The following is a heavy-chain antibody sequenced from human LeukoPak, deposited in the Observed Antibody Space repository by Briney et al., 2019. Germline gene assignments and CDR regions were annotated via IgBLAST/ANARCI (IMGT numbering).Heavy chain of an antibody. CDR3: ARGEDFERYYLAY. J-gene: IGHJ4*02. CDR1: GGSISIYY. D-gene: IGHD3-9*01. Sequence: SETLSLTCSVSGGSISIYYWTWIRQIPGKGLEWIGYIYYTGTTNYNPLFESRATISVDTSKNQFSLKLTSVTAADTAVYFCARGEDFERYYLAYWGQGTLITVSS. V-gene: IGHV4-59*01. CDR2: IYYTGTT.